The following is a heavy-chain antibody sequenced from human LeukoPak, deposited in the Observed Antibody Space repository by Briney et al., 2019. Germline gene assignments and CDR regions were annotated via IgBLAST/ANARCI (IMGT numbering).Heavy chain of an antibody. D-gene: IGHD6-19*01. CDR2: LGTAGDT. CDR3: ARDRDSSGCLDY. J-gene: IGHJ4*02. Sequence: GGSLRLSCAASGFTLTNYAMHWVRQPAGEGLEWVSALGTAGDTFYPGSVKGRFSISRDNAKKSLFLQMNSLRAEDTAVYYCARDRDSSGCLDYWGQGTLVTVSS. V-gene: IGHV3-13*01. CDR1: GFTLTNYA.